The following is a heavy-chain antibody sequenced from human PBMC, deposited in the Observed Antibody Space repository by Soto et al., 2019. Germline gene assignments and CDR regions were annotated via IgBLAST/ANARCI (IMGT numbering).Heavy chain of an antibody. CDR2: IYYSGST. J-gene: IGHJ3*02. D-gene: IGHD1-20*01. Sequence: QVQLQESGPGLVKPSQTLSLTCTVSGGSISSGGYYWSWIRQHPGKGLEWIGYIYYSGSTYYNPSLKSRVTISLDTSKNQFSLKLSSVTAADTAVYYCAREITAPWAFDIWGQGTMVTVSS. V-gene: IGHV4-31*03. CDR1: GGSISSGGYY. CDR3: AREITAPWAFDI.